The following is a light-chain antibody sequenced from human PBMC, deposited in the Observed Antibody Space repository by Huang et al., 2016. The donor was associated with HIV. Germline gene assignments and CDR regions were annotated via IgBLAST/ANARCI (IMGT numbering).Light chain of an antibody. CDR3: MQSLRTPLT. V-gene: IGKV2-28*01. Sequence: VVMTQSPLSLPVVPGAPAFITCRSNQSLLNADGNIYLDWFLQKPGQSPQRLIYLESNRASGVPDRFSAGGSGTDFTLKISRVEPDDLGVYYCMQSLRTPLTFGPGTKVDFK. CDR2: LES. CDR1: QSLLNADGNIY. J-gene: IGKJ3*01.